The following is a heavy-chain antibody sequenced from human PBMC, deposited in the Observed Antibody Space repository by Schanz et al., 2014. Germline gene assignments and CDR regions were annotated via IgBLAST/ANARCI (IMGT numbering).Heavy chain of an antibody. CDR1: GFTFSSFS. CDR2: ISTSSTTR. Sequence: EVQLVESGGGLVQPGGSLRLSCVASGFTFSSFSMNWVRQTPEKGLEWVSYISTSSTTRYYAASLRGRFTISRDDAKNSVFLQMNSLRDEDTAVYYCARGEFGRLFPTWFDPWGQGTLVTFSS. D-gene: IGHD3-10*01. J-gene: IGHJ5*02. CDR3: ARGEFGRLFPTWFDP. V-gene: IGHV3-48*02.